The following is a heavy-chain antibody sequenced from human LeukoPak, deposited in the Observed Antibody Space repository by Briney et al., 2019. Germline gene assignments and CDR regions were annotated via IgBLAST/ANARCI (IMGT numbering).Heavy chain of an antibody. J-gene: IGHJ4*02. V-gene: IGHV4-34*01. CDR3: ARASGGWELRFDY. D-gene: IGHD1-26*01. Sequence: PSETLSLTCAVYGGSFSGYYWSWIRQPPGKGLEWIGEINHSGSTNYNPSLKSRVTISVDTPKNQFSLKLSSVTAADTAVYYCARASGGWELRFDYWGQGTLVTVSS. CDR1: GGSFSGYY. CDR2: INHSGST.